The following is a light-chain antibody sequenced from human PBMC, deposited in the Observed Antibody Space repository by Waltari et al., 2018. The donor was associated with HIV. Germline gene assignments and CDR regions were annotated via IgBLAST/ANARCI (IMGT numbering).Light chain of an antibody. V-gene: IGLV1-47*01. J-gene: IGLJ1*01. CDR3: AAWDDSLSVVYV. Sequence: QSVMTQPPSASGTPGQRVTISCSGSSSTNGSTYLNWYQQLPGTAPKLLIYRNNQRPSGVPDRFSGSKSGTSASLAISGLRSEDEADYYCAAWDDSLSVVYVFGTGTKVTVL. CDR1: SSTNGSTY. CDR2: RNN.